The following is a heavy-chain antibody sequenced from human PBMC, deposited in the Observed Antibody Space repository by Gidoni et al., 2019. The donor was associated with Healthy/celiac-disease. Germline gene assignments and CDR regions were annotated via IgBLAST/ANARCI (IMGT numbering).Heavy chain of an antibody. J-gene: IGHJ4*02. CDR3: ARELLGYCSGGSCPWLGY. D-gene: IGHD2-15*01. V-gene: IGHV3-21*01. CDR2: ISSSISDI. Sequence: EVQLVESGGGLVKPGGYLRLSCAASGFTFSSYSMNWVRQAPGKGLEWVSSISSSISDIYYADSVKGRFTISRDNAKNSLYLQMNSLRAEDTAVYYCARELLGYCSGGSCPWLGYWGQGTLVTVSS. CDR1: GFTFSSYS.